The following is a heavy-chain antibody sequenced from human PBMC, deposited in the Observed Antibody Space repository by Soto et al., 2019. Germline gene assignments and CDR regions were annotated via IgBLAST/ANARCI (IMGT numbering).Heavy chain of an antibody. Sequence: GGSLRLSCAASGFTFSTAWMSWVRQAPGKGLEWEGRIKSKTDGGTTDYAAPVKVRFTISRDDSKSTLYLQMNSLKTEDTAVYYGTTGDFWGGYYLLDYWGQGTLVTVSS. CDR1: GFTFSTAW. V-gene: IGHV3-15*01. J-gene: IGHJ4*02. CDR3: TTGDFWGGYYLLDY. D-gene: IGHD3-3*01. CDR2: IKSKTDGGTT.